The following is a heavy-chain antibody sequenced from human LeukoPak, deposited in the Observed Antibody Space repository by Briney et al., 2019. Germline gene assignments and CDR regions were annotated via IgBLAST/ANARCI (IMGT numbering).Heavy chain of an antibody. CDR3: AKESSSGYYFDY. Sequence: GRSLRLSCAASGFTCDDYAMHWVRQAPGKGLEWVSGISWNSGSIGYADSVKGRFTISRDNAKHSLYLQMNSLRAEDMVLYYCAKESSSGYYFDYWGQRTLVTVSS. J-gene: IGHJ4*02. D-gene: IGHD6-19*01. CDR1: GFTCDDYA. CDR2: ISWNSGSI. V-gene: IGHV3-9*03.